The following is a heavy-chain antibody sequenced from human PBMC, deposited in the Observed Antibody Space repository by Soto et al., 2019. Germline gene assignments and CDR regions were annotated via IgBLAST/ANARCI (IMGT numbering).Heavy chain of an antibody. V-gene: IGHV4-39*01. J-gene: IGHJ6*01. CDR2: IYYSGTT. Sequence: PSETLSLTCTFSVVSISSTIYYCGWIRQPPWKGLEWIANIYYSGTTYYNPSLKSRVTISVDTYKTQFSLKLSFVTAADTAVYYCASLIKDVSLDYYALDVWGQGTMVTVSS. CDR3: ASLIKDVSLDYYALDV. CDR1: VVSISSTIYY.